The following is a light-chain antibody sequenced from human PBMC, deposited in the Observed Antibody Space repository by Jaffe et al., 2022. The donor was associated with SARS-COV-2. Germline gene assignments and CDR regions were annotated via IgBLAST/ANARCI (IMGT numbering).Light chain of an antibody. J-gene: IGKJ4*01. CDR2: GAS. CDR3: LQDYTYPLT. V-gene: IGKV1-6*01. Sequence: AIQMTQSPSSLSASVGDRVTITCRASQDVGDDLSWYQQKPGEAPKLLIYGASSLQRGVPSRFSGSGSGTDFTLTISSLQPEDFTTYYCLQDYTYPLTFGGGTKVEIK. CDR1: QDVGDD.